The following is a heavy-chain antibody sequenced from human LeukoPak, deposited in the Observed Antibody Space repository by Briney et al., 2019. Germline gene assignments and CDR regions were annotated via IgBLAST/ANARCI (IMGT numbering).Heavy chain of an antibody. CDR2: ISSGGNTI. CDR1: GFTFSSYE. V-gene: IGHV3-48*03. CDR3: ARLDSSSWYIDY. D-gene: IGHD6-13*01. J-gene: IGHJ4*02. Sequence: PGGSLRLSCAASGFTFSSYEMNWVRQTPGKGLEWVSYISSGGNTIYYTDSVKGRFTISRDNAKNSLYLQMDRLRAEDTAVYYCARLDSSSWYIDYWGQGTLVTVSS.